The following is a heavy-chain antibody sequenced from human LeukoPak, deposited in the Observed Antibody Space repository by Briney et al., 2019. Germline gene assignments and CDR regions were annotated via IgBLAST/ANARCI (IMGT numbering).Heavy chain of an antibody. CDR1: GYSVSSGYY. Sequence: PSETLSLTCTVSGYSVSSGYYWGWIRQPPGKGLEWIGSMYHSGDTYYNPSLKSRVTISVDTSKNQFSLKLSSVTAADTAVYYCARYGRGSRSFDYWGQGTLVTVSS. CDR3: ARYGRGSRSFDY. CDR2: MYHSGDT. V-gene: IGHV4-38-2*02. J-gene: IGHJ4*02. D-gene: IGHD1-1*01.